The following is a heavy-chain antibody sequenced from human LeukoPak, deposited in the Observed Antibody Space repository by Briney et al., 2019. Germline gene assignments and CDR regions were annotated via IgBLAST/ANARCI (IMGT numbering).Heavy chain of an antibody. CDR1: GFTFSSYW. CDR2: INPSGGST. D-gene: IGHD6-13*01. J-gene: IGHJ4*02. CDR3: ARILRMAAGGSRQDLLDY. Sequence: GGSLRLSCAASGFTFSSYWMHWVRQAPGQGLEWMGLINPSGGSTSYAQKFQDRVTMTRDTSTSTVYMELNTLNSEDTAVYYCARILRMAAGGSRQDLLDYWGQGTLVTVSS. V-gene: IGHV1-46*01.